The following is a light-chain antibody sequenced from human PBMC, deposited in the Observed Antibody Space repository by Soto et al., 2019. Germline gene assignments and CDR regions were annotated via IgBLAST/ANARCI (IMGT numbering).Light chain of an antibody. CDR1: QTLRSS. CDR3: QQYNNWPSIT. Sequence: VLTQSPGTLSLSPWERATLSCGASQTLRSSFLAWYQQKPGQAPRLIRYDASNRATGIPARFSGSGSGTKFTLTISSLQSEDFAVYYCQQYNNWPSITFGQGTRLEIK. CDR2: DAS. J-gene: IGKJ5*01. V-gene: IGKV3D-15*01.